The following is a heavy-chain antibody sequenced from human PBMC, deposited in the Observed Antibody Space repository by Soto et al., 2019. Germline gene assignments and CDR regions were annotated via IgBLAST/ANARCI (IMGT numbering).Heavy chain of an antibody. CDR1: GFSLSNARMG. J-gene: IGHJ4*02. V-gene: IGHV2-26*01. D-gene: IGHD1-26*01. Sequence: QVTLKESGPVLVKPTETLTLTCTVSGFSLSNARMGVSWIRQPPGKALEWLAHIFSNDEKSYSTSLKSRLTISKDTSKSQVVLTMTNMDPLDTATYYCARTRYSGSFDFDYWGQGTLVTVSS. CDR3: ARTRYSGSFDFDY. CDR2: IFSNDEK.